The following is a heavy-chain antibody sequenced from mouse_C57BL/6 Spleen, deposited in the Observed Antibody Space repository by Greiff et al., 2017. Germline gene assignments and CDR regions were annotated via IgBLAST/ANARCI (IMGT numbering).Heavy chain of an antibody. CDR2: INPDSSTI. Sequence: EVQLLQSGGGLVQPGGSLKLSCAASGIDFSRYWMSWVRRAPGKGLEWIGEINPDSSTINYAPSLKDKFIISRDNAKNTLYLQMSKVRSEDTALYYCARLDSSGYSAWFAYWGQGTLVTVSA. CDR1: GIDFSRYW. J-gene: IGHJ3*01. D-gene: IGHD3-2*02. CDR3: ARLDSSGYSAWFAY. V-gene: IGHV4-1*01.